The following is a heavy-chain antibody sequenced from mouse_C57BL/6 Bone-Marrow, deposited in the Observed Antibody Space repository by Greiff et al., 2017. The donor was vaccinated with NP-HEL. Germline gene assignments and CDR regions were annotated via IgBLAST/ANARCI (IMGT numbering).Heavy chain of an antibody. D-gene: IGHD1-1*01. CDR1: GYTFTSYW. CDR2: IDPSDSYT. Sequence: QVQLQQSGAELVKPGASVKLSCKASGYTFTSYWMQWVKQRPGQGLEWIGEIDPSDSYTNYNQKFKGKATLTVDTSSSTAYMQLSSLTSEDSAVSYCARITTVVATGDYWGQGTTLTVSS. J-gene: IGHJ2*01. V-gene: IGHV1-50*01. CDR3: ARITTVVATGDY.